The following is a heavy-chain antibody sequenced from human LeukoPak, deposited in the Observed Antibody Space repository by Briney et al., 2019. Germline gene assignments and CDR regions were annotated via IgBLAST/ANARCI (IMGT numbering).Heavy chain of an antibody. V-gene: IGHV3-23*01. J-gene: IGHJ4*02. CDR2: ISGSGGST. CDR3: AKLSYIAAAAPPFDY. Sequence: GGSLRLSCAASGFTFSSYAMSWVRQAPGKGREWVPAISGSGGSTYYADSVKGRFTISRDNSKNTLYLQMHSLRAEDTAVHYCAKLSYIAAAAPPFDYWGQGTLVTVSS. D-gene: IGHD6-13*01. CDR1: GFTFSSYA.